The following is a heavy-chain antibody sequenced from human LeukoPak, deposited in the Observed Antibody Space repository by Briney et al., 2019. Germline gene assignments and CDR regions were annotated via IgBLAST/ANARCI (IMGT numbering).Heavy chain of an antibody. Sequence: GESLRLSCAASGFTFSSYGMHWVHQAPGKGLEWVALISYDGTNKYYADSVKGRFTISRDNSKNTLYLQMNSLRAEDTAVYYCARVGSWSSDYWGQGTLVTVSS. V-gene: IGHV3-30*03. CDR2: ISYDGTNK. CDR3: ARVGSWSSDY. CDR1: GFTFSSYG. D-gene: IGHD2-15*01. J-gene: IGHJ4*02.